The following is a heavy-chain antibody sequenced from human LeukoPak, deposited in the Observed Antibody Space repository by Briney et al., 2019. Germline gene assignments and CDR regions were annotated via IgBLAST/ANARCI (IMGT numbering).Heavy chain of an antibody. D-gene: IGHD6-13*01. CDR1: GYTFTGNY. Sequence: ASVKVSFKASGYTFTGNYMHCVRQAPGQGLEWMGWINPNSGGTIYAQKFQGRVTMTRDTSISTAYMELSRLRSDDTAVYYCARDHSSSWPIDYWGQGTLVTVSS. CDR2: INPNSGGT. J-gene: IGHJ4*02. V-gene: IGHV1-2*02. CDR3: ARDHSSSWPIDY.